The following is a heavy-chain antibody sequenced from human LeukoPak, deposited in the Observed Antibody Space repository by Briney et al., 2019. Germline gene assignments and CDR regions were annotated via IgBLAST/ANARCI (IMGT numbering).Heavy chain of an antibody. V-gene: IGHV4-59*01. CDR2: IYYSGST. CDR1: GGSISNYY. J-gene: IGHJ4*02. D-gene: IGHD2-15*01. Sequence: PSETLSLTCTVSGGSISNYYWSWIRQPPGKGLEWIGYIYYSGSTNYNPSLKSRVTMSLDTSKNQFSLKLSSVTAADTAVYHCARDSGSNFDYWGQGTLVTVSS. CDR3: ARDSGSNFDY.